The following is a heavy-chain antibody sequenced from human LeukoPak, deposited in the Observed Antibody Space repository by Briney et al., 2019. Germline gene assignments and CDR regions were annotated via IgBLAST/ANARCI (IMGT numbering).Heavy chain of an antibody. Sequence: ASVKFSCKASGYTFTSYGISWVRQAPGQGLEWMGRIIPILGIANYAQKFQGRVTITADKSTSTAYMELSSLRSEDTAVYYCARDSGGYDNPYFDYWGQGTLVTVSS. CDR3: ARDSGGYDNPYFDY. CDR1: GYTFTSYG. J-gene: IGHJ4*02. D-gene: IGHD5-12*01. V-gene: IGHV1-69*04. CDR2: IIPILGIA.